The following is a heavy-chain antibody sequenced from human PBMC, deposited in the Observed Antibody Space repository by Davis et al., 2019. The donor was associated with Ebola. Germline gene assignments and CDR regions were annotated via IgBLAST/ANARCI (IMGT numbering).Heavy chain of an antibody. CDR3: ARDPSGGSGWSMGYYGMDV. CDR1: GFSFSSCS. CDR2: ISSSSTSR. J-gene: IGHJ6*04. V-gene: IGHV3-21*06. D-gene: IGHD6-19*01. Sequence: GESLKISCAASGFSFSSCSMNWVRQAPGKGLEWVSSISSSSTSRYYVDSVKGRFTISRDNAKNSLYLQMNSLRVEDTAVYYCARDPSGGSGWSMGYYGMDVWGKGTTVTVSS.